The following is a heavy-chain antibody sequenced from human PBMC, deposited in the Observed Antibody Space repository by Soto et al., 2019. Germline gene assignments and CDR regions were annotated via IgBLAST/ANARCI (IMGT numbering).Heavy chain of an antibody. CDR2: ISYDGSNK. CDR3: ALALFSGTTRRSPEWFDS. CDR1: GFTFSSYA. Sequence: GGSLRLSCAASGFTFSSYAMHWVRQAPGKGLEWVAVISYDGSNKYYADSVKGRFTISRDNSKNTLYLQMNSLRAEDTAVYYCALALFSGTTRRSPEWFDSWGQGTLVTVSS. D-gene: IGHD1-1*01. J-gene: IGHJ5*01. V-gene: IGHV3-30-3*01.